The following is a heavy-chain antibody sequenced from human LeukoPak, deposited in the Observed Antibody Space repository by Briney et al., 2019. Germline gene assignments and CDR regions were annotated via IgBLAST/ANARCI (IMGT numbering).Heavy chain of an antibody. CDR1: GGSISSYY. CDR3: ARVGSIAAHRHYYYYYYMDV. D-gene: IGHD6-6*01. J-gene: IGHJ6*03. CDR2: IYYSGST. Sequence: SETLSLTCTVSGGSISSYYWSWIRQPPGKGLEWIGYIYYSGSTNYNPSLKSRVTISVDTSKSQFSLKLSSVTAADTAVYYCARVGSIAAHRHYYYYYYMDVWGKGTTVTVSS. V-gene: IGHV4-59*12.